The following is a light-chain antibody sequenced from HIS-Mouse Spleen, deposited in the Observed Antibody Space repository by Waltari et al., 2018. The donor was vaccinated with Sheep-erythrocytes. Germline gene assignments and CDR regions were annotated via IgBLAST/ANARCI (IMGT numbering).Light chain of an antibody. J-gene: IGLJ1*01. V-gene: IGLV2-11*01. CDR3: CSYAGSYNHV. CDR2: DVS. Sequence: QSALTQPRSVSGSPGQSVTISCTGTSSDVGGYNYFPWYQQPPGKAPKLMIYDVSKRPSGVPDRFSGSKSGNTASLTISGLQAEDEADYYCCSYAGSYNHVFATGTKVTVL. CDR1: SSDVGGYNY.